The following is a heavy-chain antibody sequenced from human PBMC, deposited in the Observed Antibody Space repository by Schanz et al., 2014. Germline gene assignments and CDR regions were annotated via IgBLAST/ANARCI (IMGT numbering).Heavy chain of an antibody. J-gene: IGHJ4*02. CDR3: ARCEDY. Sequence: EVQLVESFFFFFPPFGSLRLSCAASGFTFSNYWMSWVRQAPGKGLEWVASVNTDGGGKFYVDSVKGRFTIFRDNAKDSLYLQMNSLRAEDTAVYYCARCEDYWGQGTLVTVSS. CDR1: GFTFSNYW. CDR2: VNTDGGGK. V-gene: IGHV3-7*01.